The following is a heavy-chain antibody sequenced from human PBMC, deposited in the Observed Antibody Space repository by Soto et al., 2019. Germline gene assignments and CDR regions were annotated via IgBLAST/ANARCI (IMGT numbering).Heavy chain of an antibody. D-gene: IGHD6-13*01. V-gene: IGHV3-7*01. CDR3: AGSTSSWGV. Sequence: EVQVVESGGGLVQPGGSLRLSCVASGFTSSNYWMNWVRQAPGKGLEWVANTKQDGSEKNYVDSVKGRFTISRDNAKNSLYLQMNSLRAEDTAVYYCAGSTSSWGVWGKGTTVTVSS. CDR2: TKQDGSEK. CDR1: GFTSSNYW. J-gene: IGHJ6*04.